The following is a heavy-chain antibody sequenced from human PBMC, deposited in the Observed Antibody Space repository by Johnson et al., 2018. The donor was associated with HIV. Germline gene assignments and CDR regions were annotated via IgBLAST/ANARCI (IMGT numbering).Heavy chain of an antibody. CDR3: ARDVNYYDRIGSYGLHGAFDI. V-gene: IGHV3-30-3*01. CDR2: ISYDGSHK. Sequence: QVQLVESGGGVVQPGRSLRLSCAASGFTFSSYAMHWVRQAPGKGLEWVAVISYDGSHKYYADSVKGRFTISRDTSKNTLYLQMTSLRAEETAVYYCARDVNYYDRIGSYGLHGAFDIWGQGTMVTVSS. D-gene: IGHD3-22*01. J-gene: IGHJ3*02. CDR1: GFTFSSYA.